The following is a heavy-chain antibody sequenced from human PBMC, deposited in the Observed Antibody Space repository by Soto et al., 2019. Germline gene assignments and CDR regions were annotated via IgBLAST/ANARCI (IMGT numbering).Heavy chain of an antibody. CDR1: GYMFTKSA. CDR3: ARDGVAAGNINFDY. D-gene: IGHD6-19*01. V-gene: IGHV1-3*01. Sequence: ASVKVSCKASGYMFTKSAMHWVRQAPGQRLEWMGWISGDSGNTKYSPKLQDRVTITRDTSASTAYMELSSLRSEDTALYYCARDGVAAGNINFDYWGPGTLVTVSS. CDR2: ISGDSGNT. J-gene: IGHJ4*01.